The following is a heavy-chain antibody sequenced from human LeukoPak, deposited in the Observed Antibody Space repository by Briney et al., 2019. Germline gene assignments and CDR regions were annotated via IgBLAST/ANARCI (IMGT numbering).Heavy chain of an antibody. V-gene: IGHV5-51*01. CDR3: ARHKGIAVAGYYYYGMDV. CDR2: IYPGDSDT. D-gene: IGHD6-19*01. Sequence: KISCKGSGYSFTSYWIGWVRQMPGKGLEWMGIIYPGDSDTRYSPSFQGQVTISADKSISTAYLQWSSLKASDTAMYYCARHKGIAVAGYYYYGMDVWGQGTTVTVSS. J-gene: IGHJ6*02. CDR1: GYSFTSYW.